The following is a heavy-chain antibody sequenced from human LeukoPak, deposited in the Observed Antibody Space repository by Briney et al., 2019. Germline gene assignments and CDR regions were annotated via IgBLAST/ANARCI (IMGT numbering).Heavy chain of an antibody. Sequence: ASVKVSCKASGYTFTGYYMHWVRQAPGQGLEWMGWINPNSSGTNYAQKFQGRVTMTRDTSISTAYMELSRLRSVDTAVYYCATRIAVAGFDYWGQGTLVTVSS. CDR1: GYTFTGYY. J-gene: IGHJ4*02. V-gene: IGHV1-2*02. CDR3: ATRIAVAGFDY. CDR2: INPNSSGT. D-gene: IGHD6-19*01.